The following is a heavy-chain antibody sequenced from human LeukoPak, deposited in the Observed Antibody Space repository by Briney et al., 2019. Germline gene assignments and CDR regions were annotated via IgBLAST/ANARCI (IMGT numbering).Heavy chain of an antibody. D-gene: IGHD1-26*01. Sequence: QTGGSLRLSCAASGFSFSSHAMSWVRQAPGRGLEWVSSVSESGDGTYYADSVMGRFIISRDNSRKTFHLQMDSLRADDTAIYYCAKGKVNHLGALDFWGQGTLVTVSS. CDR3: AKGKVNHLGALDF. CDR1: GFSFSSHA. V-gene: IGHV3-23*01. J-gene: IGHJ4*02. CDR2: VSESGDGT.